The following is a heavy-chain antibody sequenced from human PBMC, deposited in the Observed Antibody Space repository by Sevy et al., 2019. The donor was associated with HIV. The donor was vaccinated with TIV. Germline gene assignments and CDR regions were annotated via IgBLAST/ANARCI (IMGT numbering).Heavy chain of an antibody. V-gene: IGHV1-2*06. CDR2: IDPKSGGT. CDR1: GYSFITYY. D-gene: IGHD4-17*01. Sequence: ASVKVSCKVSGYSFITYYIHWVRQAPGRGLEWMGRIDPKSGGTNYTQKFRGRVTMTTDTSINTAYMELNNLKSDDTAVYYCAREGPFYGDYLPDYWGQGTLVTVSS. CDR3: AREGPFYGDYLPDY. J-gene: IGHJ4*02.